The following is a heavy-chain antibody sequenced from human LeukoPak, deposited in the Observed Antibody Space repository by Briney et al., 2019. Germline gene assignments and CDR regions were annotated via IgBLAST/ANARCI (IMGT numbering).Heavy chain of an antibody. CDR2: ISTSGST. CDR3: ATDDYGDNNRAFDI. Sequence: PSQTLSLTCTVSGGSISSGSYYWSWIRQPAGKGLEWIGRISTSGSTIYNPSLKSRVTISADTSKNQFSLTLSSVTAADTAVYYCATDDYGDNNRAFDIWGQGTMVTVSS. J-gene: IGHJ3*02. D-gene: IGHD4-17*01. CDR1: GGSISSGSYY. V-gene: IGHV4-61*02.